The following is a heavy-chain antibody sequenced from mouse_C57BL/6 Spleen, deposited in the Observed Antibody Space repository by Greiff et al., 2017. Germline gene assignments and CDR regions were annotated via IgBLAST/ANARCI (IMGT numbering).Heavy chain of an antibody. CDR1: GYTFTSYW. D-gene: IGHD2-4*01. J-gene: IGHJ1*03. Sequence: QVQLKESGAELVKPGASVKMSCKASGYTFTSYWITWVKQRPGQGLEWIGDIYPGSGSTNYNEKFKSKATLTVDTSSSTAYMQLSSLTSEDSAVYYCARPLDYGYWYFDVWGTGTTVTVSS. V-gene: IGHV1-55*01. CDR3: ARPLDYGYWYFDV. CDR2: IYPGSGST.